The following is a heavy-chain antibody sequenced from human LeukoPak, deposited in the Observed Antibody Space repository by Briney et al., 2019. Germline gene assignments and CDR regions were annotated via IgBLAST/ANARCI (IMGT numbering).Heavy chain of an antibody. CDR1: GFIFSSYS. CDR2: ISYDGSNK. D-gene: IGHD3-10*01. V-gene: IGHV3-30*18. Sequence: PGGSLRLSCAAAGFIFSSYSMHWVRQAPGKGLEWVAVISYDGSNKYYPDSVRGRFTISRDNSKNTLFLQMNSLRADDTAVYYCAKDFGCGSGTYIDQWGQGTLVTVSS. CDR3: AKDFGCGSGTYIDQ. J-gene: IGHJ5*02.